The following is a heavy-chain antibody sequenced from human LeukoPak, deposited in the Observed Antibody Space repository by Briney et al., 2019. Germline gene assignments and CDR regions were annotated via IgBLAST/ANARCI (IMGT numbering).Heavy chain of an antibody. CDR2: ISGGGGST. CDR1: GFTFSSYA. V-gene: IGHV3-23*01. CDR3: AKGGTTWDFDY. D-gene: IGHD2/OR15-2a*01. Sequence: QTRGSLRLSCAASGFTFSSYAMSWGRQAPGKGLDWVSGISGGGGSTDYADPVKGRFTISRDNSKNTLYLQMNSLRAEDTAVYYCAKGGTTWDFDYWGQGTLVSVSS. J-gene: IGHJ4*02.